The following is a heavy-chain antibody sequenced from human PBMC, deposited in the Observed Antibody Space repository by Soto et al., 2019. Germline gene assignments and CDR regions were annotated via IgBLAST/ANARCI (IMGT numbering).Heavy chain of an antibody. D-gene: IGHD3-16*02. CDR2: IYYSGST. V-gene: IGHV4-59*02. CDR1: GGSVSSYY. CDR3: TRGNFDYIWGSYPSGYMDV. Sequence: SETLSLTCTVSGGSVSSYYWTWIRQPPGKGLEWIGYIYYSGSTNYNPSLKSRVTISVDTSKNQFSLKLTSVTAADTAVYYCTRGNFDYIWGSYPSGYMDVWGKGTTVTVSS. J-gene: IGHJ6*03.